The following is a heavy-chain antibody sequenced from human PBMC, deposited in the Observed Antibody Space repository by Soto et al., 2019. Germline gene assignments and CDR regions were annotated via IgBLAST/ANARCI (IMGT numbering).Heavy chain of an antibody. D-gene: IGHD3-22*01. Sequence: PSETLSLTCAVYGGSFSGYYWSWIRQPPGKGLEWIGEINHSGSTNYNPSLKSRVTISVDTSKNQFSLKLSSVTAADTAVYYCARGRTYYDSSGYSYWGQGTLVTVSS. J-gene: IGHJ4*02. CDR1: GGSFSGYY. CDR2: INHSGST. CDR3: ARGRTYYDSSGYSY. V-gene: IGHV4-34*01.